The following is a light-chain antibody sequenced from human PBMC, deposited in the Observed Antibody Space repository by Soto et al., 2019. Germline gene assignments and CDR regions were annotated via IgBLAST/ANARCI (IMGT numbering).Light chain of an antibody. CDR2: GAS. CDR3: QHYGSSSFT. Sequence: EIVLTQSPGTLSLSPGERATLSCRASQSVSSSYLAWYQQKPGQAPRLLIYGASSRATGIPDRFSGSGSGTDFTLTISRLEPEDFPVYYCQHYGSSSFTFGQGTKLEIK. J-gene: IGKJ2*01. CDR1: QSVSSSY. V-gene: IGKV3-20*01.